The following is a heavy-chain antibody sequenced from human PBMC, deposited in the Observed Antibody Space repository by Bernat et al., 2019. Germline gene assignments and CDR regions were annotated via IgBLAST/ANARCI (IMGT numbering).Heavy chain of an antibody. CDR3: AKDVYYYDSSGYYSS. CDR2: ISGSGGST. J-gene: IGHJ5*02. CDR1: GFTFSSYA. Sequence: EVQLLESGGDLVQPGGSLRLSCAASGFTFSSYAMSWVRQAPGKGLEWVSAISGSGGSTYYADSVKGRFTISRDNSKNTLYLQMNSLRAEDTAVYYCAKDVYYYDSSGYYSSWGQGTLVTVSS. D-gene: IGHD3-22*01. V-gene: IGHV3-23*01.